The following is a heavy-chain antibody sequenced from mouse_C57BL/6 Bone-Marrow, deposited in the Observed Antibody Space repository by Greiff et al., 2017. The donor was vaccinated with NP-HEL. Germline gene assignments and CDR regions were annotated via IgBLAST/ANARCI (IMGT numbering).Heavy chain of an antibody. D-gene: IGHD2-1*01. CDR1: GYTFTSYT. CDR3: ANLLSFAY. J-gene: IGHJ3*01. Sequence: VQLQESGAELARPGASVKMSCKASGYTFTSYTMHWVNQRPGQGLEWIGYINPSSGYTKYNQKFKDKATLTADKSSSTAYMQLSSLTSEDSAVYYCANLLSFAYWGQGTLVTVSA. CDR2: INPSSGYT. V-gene: IGHV1-4*01.